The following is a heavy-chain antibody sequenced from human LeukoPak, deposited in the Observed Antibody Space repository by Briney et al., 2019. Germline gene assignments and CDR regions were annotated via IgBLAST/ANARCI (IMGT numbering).Heavy chain of an antibody. CDR1: GFTFSSYS. D-gene: IGHD3-22*01. CDR2: FSSSSSTI. Sequence: GGSLRLSCAASGFTFSSYSMNWVRQAPGKGLEWVSYFSSSSSTIYYADSVKGRFTISRDNAKNSLYLQMNSLRAEDTAVYYCARLEKYYDSSGYYPPLGYWGQGTLVTVSS. V-gene: IGHV3-48*01. CDR3: ARLEKYYDSSGYYPPLGY. J-gene: IGHJ4*02.